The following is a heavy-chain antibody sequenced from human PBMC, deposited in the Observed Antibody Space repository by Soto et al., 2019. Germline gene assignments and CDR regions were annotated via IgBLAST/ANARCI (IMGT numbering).Heavy chain of an antibody. CDR1: GGTFSSYA. J-gene: IGHJ6*02. Sequence: QVQLVQSGAEAKKPGSSVKVSCKTSGGTFSSYAISWVRQAPGQGLEWMGGIVPLFRTTNYAQKFQGRVTITAYTSTYTVYMELSQLRSGDTAVYYCARGGYSSTWSNLLDRSGLDVWGQGTTVTVSS. D-gene: IGHD6-13*01. CDR3: ARGGYSSTWSNLLDRSGLDV. CDR2: IVPLFRTT. V-gene: IGHV1-69*06.